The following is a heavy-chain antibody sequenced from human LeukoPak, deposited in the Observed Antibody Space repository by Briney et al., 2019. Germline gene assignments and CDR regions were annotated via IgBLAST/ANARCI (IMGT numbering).Heavy chain of an antibody. CDR2: ISDSGSIT. J-gene: IGHJ4*02. CDR1: GXAFSSLA. Sequence: TGGSLRLSWAASGXAFSSLAMGWVRQAPGKGLEWVSVISDSGSITYYADSVKGRFTISRDNSKNTLFLQMNSLGAEDTAVYYCAKDARRTNGWYFFDYWGQGTLVTVSS. D-gene: IGHD6-19*01. V-gene: IGHV3-23*01. CDR3: AKDARRTNGWYFFDY.